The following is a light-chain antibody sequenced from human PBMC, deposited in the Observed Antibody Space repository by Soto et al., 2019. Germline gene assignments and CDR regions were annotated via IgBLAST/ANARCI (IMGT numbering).Light chain of an antibody. Sequence: QSALTQPPSASGSPGQSVTISCTGTSSDIGIFNLVSWYQFLPGKAPKLMIYEVNERPSGVPDRFSGSKSGNTASLTVSGLQPDDEAHYYCSSYAGGSTLFGGGTQLTVL. CDR2: EVN. V-gene: IGLV2-8*01. CDR3: SSYAGGSTL. J-gene: IGLJ3*02. CDR1: SSDIGIFNL.